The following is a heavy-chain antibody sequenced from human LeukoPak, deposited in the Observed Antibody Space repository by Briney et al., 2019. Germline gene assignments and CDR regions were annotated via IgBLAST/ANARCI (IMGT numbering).Heavy chain of an antibody. CDR3: ARGYYGSGSSMPFY. Sequence: SVKVSCKASGLPFSSYAISWVRQAPGQGLEWMGGIIPIFGTANYAQKFQGRVTITADKSTSTAYMELSSLRSEDTAVYYCARGYYGSGSSMPFYWGQGTLVTVSS. CDR1: GLPFSSYA. CDR2: IIPIFGTA. D-gene: IGHD3-10*01. V-gene: IGHV1-69*06. J-gene: IGHJ4*02.